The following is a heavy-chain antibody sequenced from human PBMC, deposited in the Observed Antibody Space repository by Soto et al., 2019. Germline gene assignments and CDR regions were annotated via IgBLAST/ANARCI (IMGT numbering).Heavy chain of an antibody. Sequence: QTGGSLRLSCEASGFVFSTYSMNWVRQAPGKGLEWISYISSTSGTIYYADSVKGRFTIFRDNAKNSLFIQMNGLRDDDTAVYYCANQKIRFSVAGTLYGLGVWGQGTTVTVSS. V-gene: IGHV3-48*02. CDR2: ISSTSGTI. D-gene: IGHD6-19*01. CDR3: ANQKIRFSVAGTLYGLGV. CDR1: GFVFSTYS. J-gene: IGHJ6*02.